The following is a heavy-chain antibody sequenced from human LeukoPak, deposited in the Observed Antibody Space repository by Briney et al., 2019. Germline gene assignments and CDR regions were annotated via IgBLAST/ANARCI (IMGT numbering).Heavy chain of an antibody. Sequence: GGSLRLSCAASGFTFNTYGMSWVRQAPGKGLEWVSGISGSGGATYYADSVKGRFTISRDDPHNTLYLQMNRMRAEDTAVYFCARGCVDYYGSGTYYLLYYFDYWGQGALVTVSS. V-gene: IGHV3-23*01. CDR2: ISGSGGAT. D-gene: IGHD3-10*01. CDR3: ARGCVDYYGSGTYYLLYYFDY. J-gene: IGHJ4*02. CDR1: GFTFNTYG.